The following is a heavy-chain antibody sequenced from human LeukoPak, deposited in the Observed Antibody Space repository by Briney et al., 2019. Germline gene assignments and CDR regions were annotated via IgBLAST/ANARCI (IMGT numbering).Heavy chain of an antibody. CDR2: INPSVGST. J-gene: IGHJ4*02. V-gene: IGHV1-46*01. Sequence: ASVKVSCKASGYTFSSYYMHWVRQAPGQGLEWMGIINPSVGSTSHAQKFQGRVTMTRDMSTSTVYMELSSLRSEDTAVYYCARELSSSSRLLDSWGQGTLVTVSS. CDR3: ARELSSSSRLLDS. CDR1: GYTFSSYY. D-gene: IGHD6-6*01.